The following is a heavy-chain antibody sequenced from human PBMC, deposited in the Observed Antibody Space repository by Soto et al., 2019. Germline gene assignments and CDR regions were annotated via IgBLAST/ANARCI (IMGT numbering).Heavy chain of an antibody. CDR3: ARSWIRFRPNDY. V-gene: IGHV3-21*01. Sequence: GGYLRLCWGAGGFAFDGHGSNWVRQAPWKGLQWVSFIGGGSGNIYSGDAVRGRFTISRDNAKKSGYLQMNSLRVEDTAIYCCARSWIRFRPNDYWGQRSPVTVSS. J-gene: IGHJ4*02. CDR1: GFAFDGHG. D-gene: IGHD2-2*03. CDR2: IGGGSGNI.